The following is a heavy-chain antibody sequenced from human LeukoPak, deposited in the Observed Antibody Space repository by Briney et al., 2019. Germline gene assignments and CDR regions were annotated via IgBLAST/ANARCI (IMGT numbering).Heavy chain of an antibody. J-gene: IGHJ4*02. CDR2: INPNSGGT. Sequence: ASVKVSCKASGYTFTGYYMHWVRQAPGQGLEWMGWINPNSGGTNYAQKFQGRVTMTRDTSISTAYMELSRLRSDDTAVYYCARDGYCTNGVCWISDWGQGTLVTVSS. CDR1: GYTFTGYY. V-gene: IGHV1-2*02. CDR3: ARDGYCTNGVCWISD. D-gene: IGHD2-8*01.